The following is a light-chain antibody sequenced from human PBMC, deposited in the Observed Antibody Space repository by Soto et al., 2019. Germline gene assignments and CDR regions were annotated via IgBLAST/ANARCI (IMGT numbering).Light chain of an antibody. Sequence: DIVMTQSPLSLPVTPGEPASISCRSSQSLLHSSGYNYLHWYLQKPGQSPQLLIYLASSRASGVPNMCSGGGAGTDFTLEISRVEADDVGVYYCMQPRKRLTFGPGTKLEIK. J-gene: IGKJ2*01. V-gene: IGKV2-28*01. CDR3: MQPRKRLT. CDR2: LAS. CDR1: QSLLHSSGYNY.